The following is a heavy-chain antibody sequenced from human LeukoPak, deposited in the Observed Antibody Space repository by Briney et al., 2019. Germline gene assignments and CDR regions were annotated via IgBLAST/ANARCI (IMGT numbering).Heavy chain of an antibody. Sequence: SETLCLTCTVSGGSISSYYWSWIRQPAGKGLEWIGRIYTSVSTNYNPSLKSQVTMTVDTSKNQFCLNLSSVTAADTAVYYCARDRLTSYYDSSGLNWFDPWGQGTLVTVSS. V-gene: IGHV4-4*07. J-gene: IGHJ5*02. D-gene: IGHD3-22*01. CDR1: GGSISSYY. CDR3: ARDRLTSYYDSSGLNWFDP. CDR2: IYTSVST.